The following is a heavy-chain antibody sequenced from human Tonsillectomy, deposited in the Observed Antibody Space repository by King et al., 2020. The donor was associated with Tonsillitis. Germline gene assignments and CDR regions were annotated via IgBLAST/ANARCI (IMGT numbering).Heavy chain of an antibody. Sequence: VQLVESGGGLVQPGGSLRLSCAASGFTFSNFAMSWVRQAPGKGLEWVSTISGSAYSTYYADSVKGRFTISRDNSMDMLYLQLNSLRAEDTAVYYCAKMGDGSGSFYKFFDYWGQGTLVTVSS. J-gene: IGHJ4*02. D-gene: IGHD3-10*01. CDR3: AKMGDGSGSFYKFFDY. V-gene: IGHV3-23*04. CDR1: GFTFSNFA. CDR2: ISGSAYST.